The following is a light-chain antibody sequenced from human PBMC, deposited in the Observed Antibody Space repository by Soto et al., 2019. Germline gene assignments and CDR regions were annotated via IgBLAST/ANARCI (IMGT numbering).Light chain of an antibody. CDR1: RDDVGGYNY. CDR2: EVS. Sequence: QSALTQPASVSGSPGQSITISCTGTRDDVGGYNYVSWYQQYPGKALKLMIYEVSYRPSGVSNRFSGSRSGHTASLSISGLQAEDEADYYCSAYTNIGTLVFGGGTKLTVL. V-gene: IGLV2-14*01. CDR3: SAYTNIGTLV. J-gene: IGLJ3*02.